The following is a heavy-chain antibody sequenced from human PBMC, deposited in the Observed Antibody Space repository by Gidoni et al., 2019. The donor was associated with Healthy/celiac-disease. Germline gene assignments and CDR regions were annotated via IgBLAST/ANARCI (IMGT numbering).Heavy chain of an antibody. J-gene: IGHJ6*02. D-gene: IGHD6-6*01. CDR2: IIPIFGTA. Sequence: QVQLVQSGAEVKKPGSSVKVSCKASGGTFSSYAISWVRQAPGQGLEWMGGIIPIFGTANYAQKFQGRVTITADESTSTAYMELSSLRSEDTAVYYCASRPGQLVDYYYYYGMDVWGQGTTVTVSS. V-gene: IGHV1-69*01. CDR1: GGTFSSYA. CDR3: ASRPGQLVDYYYYYGMDV.